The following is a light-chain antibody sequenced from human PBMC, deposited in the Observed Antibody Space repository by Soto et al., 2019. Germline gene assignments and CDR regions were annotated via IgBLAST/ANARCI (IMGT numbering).Light chain of an antibody. J-gene: IGKJ2*01. CDR1: QSISVH. V-gene: IGKV1-39*01. CDR2: AAS. Sequence: DIQMTQSPSSLSASVGDTVTITCRASQSISVHLNWYQQKPGKVPKLLIYAASNLQSGVTSSFSGSGSEPDFALTVSSLQPEDFATYYCQQSYITPYTFGQGPKLQIK. CDR3: QQSYITPYT.